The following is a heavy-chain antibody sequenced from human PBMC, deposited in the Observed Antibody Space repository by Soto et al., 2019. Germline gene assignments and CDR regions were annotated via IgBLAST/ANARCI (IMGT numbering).Heavy chain of an antibody. D-gene: IGHD3-22*01. CDR3: ARGYYYDSSGPIGYFDL. CDR2: IYHSGST. Sequence: SETLSLTCAVSGGSISSGGYSWSWIRQPPGKGLEWIGYIYHSGSTYYNPSLKSRVTISVDTSKNQFSLKLSSVTAADTAVYYCARGYYYDSSGPIGYFDLWGRGTLVTVSS. J-gene: IGHJ2*01. CDR1: GGSISSGGYS. V-gene: IGHV4-30-2*05.